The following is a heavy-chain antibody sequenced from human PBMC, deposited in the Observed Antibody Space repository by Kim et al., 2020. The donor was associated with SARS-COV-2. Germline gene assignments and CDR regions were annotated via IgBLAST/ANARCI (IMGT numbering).Heavy chain of an antibody. CDR1: GYTFTSYY. CDR2: INPSGGST. D-gene: IGHD2-2*01. CDR3: AREGQDKYRGIDCSSTSCYPRSGVTGTTESVEDYSMDV. J-gene: IGHJ6*02. V-gene: IGHV1-46*01. Sequence: ASVKVSCKASGYTFTSYYMHWVRQAPGQGLEWMGIINPSGGSTSYAQKFQGRVTMTRDTSTSTVYMELSSLRSEDTAVYYCAREGQDKYRGIDCSSTSCYPRSGVTGTTESVEDYSMDVWGQGTTVTVSS.